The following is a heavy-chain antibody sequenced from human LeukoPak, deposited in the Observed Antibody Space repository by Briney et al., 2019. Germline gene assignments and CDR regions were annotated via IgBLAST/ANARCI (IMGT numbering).Heavy chain of an antibody. CDR3: ARAGDRAYSPI. J-gene: IGHJ4*02. CDR2: IIPLFRSL. V-gene: IGHV1-69*13. Sequence: SVKVSCKASGGTFSSYAITWVRQAPGQGLEWMGGIIPLFRSLGYAQTFRGRVDFTADESTNTAYMELSSLTSEDTAVHYCARAGDRAYSPIWGQGTLLTVSS. CDR1: GGTFSSYA. D-gene: IGHD5-18*01.